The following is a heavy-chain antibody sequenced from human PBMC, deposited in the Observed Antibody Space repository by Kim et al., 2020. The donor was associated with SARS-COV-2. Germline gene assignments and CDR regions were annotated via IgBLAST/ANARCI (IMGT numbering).Heavy chain of an antibody. Sequence: SVKVSCKASGGTFSSYAISWVRQAPGQGLEWMGGIIPIFGTANYAQKFQGRVTITADESTSTAYMELSSLRSEDTAVYYCVGGTPLAADESWGQGTLVTVSS. V-gene: IGHV1-69*13. D-gene: IGHD6-13*01. CDR2: IIPIFGTA. CDR1: GGTFSSYA. J-gene: IGHJ4*02. CDR3: VGGTPLAADES.